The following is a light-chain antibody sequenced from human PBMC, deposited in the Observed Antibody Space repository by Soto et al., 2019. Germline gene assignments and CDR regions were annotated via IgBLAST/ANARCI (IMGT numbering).Light chain of an antibody. Sequence: QSALTQPPSASGSPGQSVTISCTGTSSDVGGYNYVSWYQQHPGKAPKLLMFRVTERPSGVPDRFSGSKSGNTASLTVSGLQAEDEAHYYCQSYDNSLSGSWVFGGGTKLTVL. J-gene: IGLJ3*02. CDR3: QSYDNSLSGSWV. CDR1: SSDVGGYNY. CDR2: RVT. V-gene: IGLV2-8*01.